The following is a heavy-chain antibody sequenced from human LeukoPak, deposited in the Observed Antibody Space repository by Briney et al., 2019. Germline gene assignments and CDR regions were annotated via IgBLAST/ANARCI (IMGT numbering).Heavy chain of an antibody. CDR1: GYTFTGYY. CDR2: INPNSGGT. V-gene: IGHV1-2*02. D-gene: IGHD2-21*02. J-gene: IGHJ6*03. CDR3: ATTSSRTAMGSYYYYMDV. Sequence: ASVKVSCKASGYTFTGYYMHWVRQAPGQGLEWMGWINPNSGGTNYAQKFQGRVTMTRDTSISTAYMELSRLRSDDTAVYYCATTSSRTAMGSYYYYMDVWGKGTTVTVSS.